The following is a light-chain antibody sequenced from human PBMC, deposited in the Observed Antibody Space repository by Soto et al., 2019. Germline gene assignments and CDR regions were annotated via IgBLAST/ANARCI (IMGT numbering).Light chain of an antibody. CDR1: QSVDKY. CDR2: GAS. V-gene: IGKV3-15*01. CDR3: QQYNNWPRT. Sequence: EIVMTQSPATLSLSPGERATLSCRASQSVDKYLVWYQQKPGQAPRLLIYGASTRATGIPARFSGSGSGTEFTLTISSLQSEDFAVYYCQQYNNWPRTFGQGTKVDNK. J-gene: IGKJ1*01.